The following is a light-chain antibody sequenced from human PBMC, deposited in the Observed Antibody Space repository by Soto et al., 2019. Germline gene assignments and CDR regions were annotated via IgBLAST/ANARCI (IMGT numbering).Light chain of an antibody. CDR1: QSVSSI. CDR2: AAS. V-gene: IGKV3-15*01. Sequence: EIVLTQSPATLSVSPGERATLSCRASQSVSSILVWYQQKPGQAPRLLIYAASTRTTGIPARFSGSGSGTEFTLTISSLQSEDFAIYYCQHYNDWPRYTFGQGTKLEIK. CDR3: QHYNDWPRYT. J-gene: IGKJ2*01.